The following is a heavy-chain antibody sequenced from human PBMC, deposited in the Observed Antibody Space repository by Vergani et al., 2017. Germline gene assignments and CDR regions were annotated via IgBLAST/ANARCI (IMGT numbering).Heavy chain of an antibody. CDR2: ISGSGGST. V-gene: IGHV3-23*01. CDR3: ARDSPNLYDFWSGYYRENYYYYGMDV. CDR1: GFTFSSYA. D-gene: IGHD3-3*01. Sequence: EVQLLESGGGLVQPGGSLRLSCAASGFTFSSYAMSWVRQAPGKGLEWVSAISGSGGSTYYADSVKGRFTISRDNSKNTLYLQMNSLRSDDTAVYYCARDSPNLYDFWSGYYRENYYYYGMDVWGQGTTVTVSS. J-gene: IGHJ6*02.